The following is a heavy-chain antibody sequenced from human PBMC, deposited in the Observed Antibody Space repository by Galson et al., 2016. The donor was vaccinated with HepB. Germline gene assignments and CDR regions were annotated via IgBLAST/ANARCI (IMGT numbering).Heavy chain of an antibody. Sequence: SLRLSCAASGFPFHKYNMNWIRQAPGKGLEWVASIGVSSSYTYHAESVAGRFGISRDTAKQSIFLHMSDLRTKDTARYFCHSFSLDPHFDLWGPGTLVAVSS. CDR3: HSFSLDPHFDL. CDR2: IGVSSSYT. D-gene: IGHD3/OR15-3a*01. V-gene: IGHV3-21*01. CDR1: GFPFHKYN. J-gene: IGHJ2*01.